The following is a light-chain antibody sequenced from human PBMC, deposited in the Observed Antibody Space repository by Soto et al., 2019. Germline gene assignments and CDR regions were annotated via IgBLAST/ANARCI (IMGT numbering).Light chain of an antibody. CDR3: SSYGGSNNFV. J-gene: IGLJ1*01. V-gene: IGLV2-8*01. CDR1: SSDVGGYNF. CDR2: EVT. Sequence: QSVLTHPPSASGSPGQSFTISCTGTSSDVGGYNFVSWYQHFPGKAPKLIIYEVTKRPSGVPDRFSGSKSGNTASLTVSGLQTDDEADYYCSSYGGSNNFVFGTGTKVTVL.